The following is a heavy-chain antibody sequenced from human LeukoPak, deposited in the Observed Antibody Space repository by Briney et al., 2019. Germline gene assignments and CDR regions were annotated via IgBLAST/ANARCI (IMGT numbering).Heavy chain of an antibody. V-gene: IGHV4-34*01. D-gene: IGHD2-2*01. Sequence: SETLSLTCAVYGGSFSGYYWSWIRQPPGKGLEWIGEINHSGSTNYNPSLKSRVTISVDTSKNQFSLKLSSVTAADTAVYYCARDPTYSYCSSTSCYPDHWGQGTLVTVSS. J-gene: IGHJ4*02. CDR1: GGSFSGYY. CDR3: ARDPTYSYCSSTSCYPDH. CDR2: INHSGST.